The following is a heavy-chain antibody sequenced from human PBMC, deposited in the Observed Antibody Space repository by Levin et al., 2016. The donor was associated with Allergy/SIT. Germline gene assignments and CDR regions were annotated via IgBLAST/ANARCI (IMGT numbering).Heavy chain of an antibody. V-gene: IGHV1-69*13. CDR3: AREGASQSLRYFDWLLGANYYYYMDV. CDR2: IIPIFGTA. CDR1: GGTFSSYA. Sequence: SVKVSCKASGGTFSSYAISWVRQAPGQGLEWMGGIIPIFGTANYAQKFQGRVTITADESTSTAYMELSSLRSEDTAVYYCAREGASQSLRYFDWLLGANYYYYMDVWGKGTTVTVSS. D-gene: IGHD3-9*01. J-gene: IGHJ6*03.